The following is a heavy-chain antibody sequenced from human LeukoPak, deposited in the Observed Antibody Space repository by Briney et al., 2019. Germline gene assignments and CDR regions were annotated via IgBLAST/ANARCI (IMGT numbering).Heavy chain of an antibody. Sequence: ASVTVSCTASGYTFTGYYMHWVRQAPGQGLEWMGWINPNSGGTNYAQKFQGRVTMTRDTSISTAYMELSRLRSDDTAVYYCASAGGQSDNILDYWGQGTLVTVSS. CDR1: GYTFTGYY. CDR3: ASAGGQSDNILDY. D-gene: IGHD1-1*01. V-gene: IGHV1-2*02. CDR2: INPNSGGT. J-gene: IGHJ4*02.